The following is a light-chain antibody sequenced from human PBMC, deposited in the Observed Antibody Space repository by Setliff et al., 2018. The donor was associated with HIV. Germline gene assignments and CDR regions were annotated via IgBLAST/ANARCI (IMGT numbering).Light chain of an antibody. CDR2: AVP. V-gene: IGLV2-14*03. CDR1: SNTIGSYNY. CDR3: NSYTSSDTYV. Sequence: QSLLTQPASVSGSPGQPITTSCNGTSNTIGSYNYVSRYQQPPGTAHNLVIYAVPQRPSGGSSRFSGSKSGDTASLTISVLETEDEADYYCNSYTSSDTYVFGTGTKVTVL. J-gene: IGLJ1*01.